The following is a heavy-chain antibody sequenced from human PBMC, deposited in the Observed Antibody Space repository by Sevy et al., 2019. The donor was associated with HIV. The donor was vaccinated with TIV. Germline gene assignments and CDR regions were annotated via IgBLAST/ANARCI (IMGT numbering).Heavy chain of an antibody. Sequence: GGSLRLSCAASGFTFSSYAMSWVRQAPGKGLEWVSAISGSGGSTYYADSVKGRFTISRDNSKNTLYLQMNSLRAEDMAVYYCAKEKAAGRYYYYGMDVWGQGTTVTVSS. D-gene: IGHD6-13*01. J-gene: IGHJ6*02. CDR3: AKEKAAGRYYYYGMDV. CDR2: ISGSGGST. V-gene: IGHV3-23*01. CDR1: GFTFSSYA.